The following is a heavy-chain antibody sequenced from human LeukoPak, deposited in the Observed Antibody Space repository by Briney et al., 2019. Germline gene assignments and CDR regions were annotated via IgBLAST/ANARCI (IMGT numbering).Heavy chain of an antibody. D-gene: IGHD6-13*01. Sequence: SETLSLTCTVSGGSISSYYWSWIRQPPGKGLKWIGYIYYSGSTNYNPSLKSRVTISVDTSKNQFSLKLSSVTAADTAVYYCARDRSLGEQLEFDYWGQGTLVTVSS. CDR1: GGSISSYY. V-gene: IGHV4-59*01. CDR2: IYYSGST. CDR3: ARDRSLGEQLEFDY. J-gene: IGHJ4*02.